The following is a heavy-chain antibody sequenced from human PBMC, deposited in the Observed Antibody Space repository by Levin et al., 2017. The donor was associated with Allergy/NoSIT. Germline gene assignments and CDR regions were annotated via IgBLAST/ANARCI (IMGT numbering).Heavy chain of an antibody. CDR2: INPNSGGT. V-gene: IGHV1-2*06. Sequence: GESLKISCKASGYTFTGYYMHWVRQAPGQGLEWMGRINPNSGGTNYAQKFQGRVTMTRDTSISTAYMELSRLRSDDTAVYYCASGGDYEVDYYYYMDVWGKGTTVTVSS. D-gene: IGHD4-17*01. J-gene: IGHJ6*03. CDR3: ASGGDYEVDYYYYMDV. CDR1: GYTFTGYY.